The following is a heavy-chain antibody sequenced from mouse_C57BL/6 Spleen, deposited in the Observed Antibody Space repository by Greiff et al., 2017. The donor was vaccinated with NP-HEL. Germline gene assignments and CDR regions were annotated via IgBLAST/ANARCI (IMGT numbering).Heavy chain of an antibody. J-gene: IGHJ1*03. V-gene: IGHV1-7*01. CDR3: AREGGRMDSRYFDV. D-gene: IGHD1-1*01. CDR1: GYTFTSYW. CDR2: INPSSGYT. Sequence: VQLQQSGAELAKPGASVKLSCKASGYTFTSYWMHWVKQRPGQGLEWIGYINPSSGYTKSNQKFKDKATLTADQSSSTAYMQLSSLTYDDSAVYYCAREGGRMDSRYFDVWGTGTTVTVSS.